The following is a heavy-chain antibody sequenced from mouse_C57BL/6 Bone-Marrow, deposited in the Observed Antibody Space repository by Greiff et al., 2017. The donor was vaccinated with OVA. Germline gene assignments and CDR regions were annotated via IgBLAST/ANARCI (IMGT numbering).Heavy chain of an antibody. CDR2: ISSGGSYT. J-gene: IGHJ1*03. V-gene: IGHV5-6*01. CDR1: GFTFSSYG. CDR3: ARPYYYGSSYGYFDV. D-gene: IGHD1-1*01. Sequence: EVQVVESGGDLVKPGGSLKLSCAASGFTFSSYGMSWVRQTPDKRLEWVATISSGGSYTYYPDSVKGRFTISRDNAKNTLYLHMSSLKSEDTAMYYCARPYYYGSSYGYFDVWGTGTTVTVSS.